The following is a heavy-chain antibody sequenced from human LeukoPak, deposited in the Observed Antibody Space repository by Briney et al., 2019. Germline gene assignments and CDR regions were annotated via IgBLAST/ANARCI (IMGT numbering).Heavy chain of an antibody. CDR2: ISSSGSTI. J-gene: IGHJ4*02. CDR3: ARTSVAAAISPYYFDY. V-gene: IGHV3-48*03. D-gene: IGHD2-2*02. Sequence: GGSLRLSCAASGFTFSSYEMNWVRQAPGKGLEWVSYISSSGSTIYYADSVKGRFTISRDSAKNSLYLQMASLRAEDTAVYYCARTSVAAAISPYYFDYWGQGTLVTVSS. CDR1: GFTFSSYE.